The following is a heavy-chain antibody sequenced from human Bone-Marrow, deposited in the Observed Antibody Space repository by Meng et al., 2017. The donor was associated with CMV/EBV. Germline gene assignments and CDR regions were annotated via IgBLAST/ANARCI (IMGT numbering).Heavy chain of an antibody. CDR3: ARGGSSWSRGPYFDS. CDR2: VNPDSTNI. Sequence: ASVKVSCKASGYMFISYDINWVRQAPGQGLEWMGWVNPDSTNIGVAQKFQGRVIFTTNTSIRTAYMELSSLRSEDTAVYYCARGGSSWSRGPYFDSWGQGTLATVSS. V-gene: IGHV1-8*03. CDR1: GYMFISYD. D-gene: IGHD6-13*01. J-gene: IGHJ4*02.